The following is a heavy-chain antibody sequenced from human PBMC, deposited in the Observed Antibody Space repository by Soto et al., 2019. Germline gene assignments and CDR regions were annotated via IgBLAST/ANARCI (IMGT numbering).Heavy chain of an antibody. V-gene: IGHV4-34*01. CDR3: ARGYCGGDCYSLTPFDY. Sequence: QVQLQQWGAGLLKPSETLSLTCAVYGGSFSGYYWSWIRQPPGKGLEWIGEINHSGSTNYNPSLKSRVTITVDTSKNQFSLKLSSVTAADTAVNYCARGYCGGDCYSLTPFDYWGQGTLVTVTS. CDR2: INHSGST. D-gene: IGHD2-21*02. J-gene: IGHJ4*02. CDR1: GGSFSGYY.